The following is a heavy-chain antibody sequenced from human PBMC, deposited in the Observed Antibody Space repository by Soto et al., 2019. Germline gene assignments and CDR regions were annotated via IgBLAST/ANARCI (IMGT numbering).Heavy chain of an antibody. CDR3: DYCSSTTCYGGIDV. CDR2: IIPIFATP. J-gene: IGHJ6*02. CDR1: GGTFSRNA. Sequence: SVKVSCKASGGTFSRNAISWVRQAPGQGLEWMGEIIPIFATPNYAQKFQGRVTITADESTSTAYLELSSLTSEDTAVYYCDYCSSTTCYGGIDVWGQGTSVTVSS. D-gene: IGHD2-2*01. V-gene: IGHV1-69*13.